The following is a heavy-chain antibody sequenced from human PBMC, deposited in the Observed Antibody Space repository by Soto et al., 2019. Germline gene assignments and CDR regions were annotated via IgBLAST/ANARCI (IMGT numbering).Heavy chain of an antibody. D-gene: IGHD1-7*01. CDR3: AIRHFNWNYGWRYGAFDI. J-gene: IGHJ3*02. CDR2: IYYSGST. Sequence: QVQLQESGPGLVKPSQTLSLTCTVSGGSISSGGYYWSWIRQHPGKGLEWIGYIYYSGSTHYNPSLKSRVSISVDTSKNQFSLKQSSVTAAETAVFYCAIRHFNWNYGWRYGAFDIWGQGTMVTVSS. V-gene: IGHV4-31*03. CDR1: GGSISSGGYY.